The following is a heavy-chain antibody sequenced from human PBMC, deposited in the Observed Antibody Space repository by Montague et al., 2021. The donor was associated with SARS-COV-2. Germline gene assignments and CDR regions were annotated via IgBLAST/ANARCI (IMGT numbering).Heavy chain of an antibody. D-gene: IGHD7-27*01. CDR1: GDSITRNHYC. Sequence: SETLSLTCTVSGDSITRNHYCWGLIRQPPGVLLEWVGSIYSAGKTYNPPSLRSRATISIDTSKNLFSLMLSSVAAADSAVFYCASWGLNNAFDIWGLGTMVTISS. CDR3: ASWGLNNAFDI. CDR2: IYSAGKT. J-gene: IGHJ3*02. V-gene: IGHV4-39*02.